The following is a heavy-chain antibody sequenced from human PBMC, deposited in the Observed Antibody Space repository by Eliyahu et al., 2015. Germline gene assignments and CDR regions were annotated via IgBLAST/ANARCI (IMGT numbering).Heavy chain of an antibody. V-gene: IGHV3-48*02. J-gene: IGHJ4*02. CDR1: XFTXXSYS. CDR2: ISSSSSTI. CDR3: ARESSSWFFRAYDY. Sequence: EVQLVESGGGLVQPGGSLRLSCAAXXFTXXSYSMNWVRQAPGKGLEWVSYISSSSSTIYYADSVKGRFTISRDNAKNSLYLQMNSLRDEDTAVYYCARESSSWFFRAYDYWGQGTLVTVSS. D-gene: IGHD6-13*01.